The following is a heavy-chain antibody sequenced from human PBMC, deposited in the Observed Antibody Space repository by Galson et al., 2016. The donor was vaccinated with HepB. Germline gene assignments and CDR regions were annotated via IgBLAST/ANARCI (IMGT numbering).Heavy chain of an antibody. J-gene: IGHJ4*02. V-gene: IGHV3-23*01. CDR3: ARSYYHDLGTYYMDPH. CDR1: GFNFSRYV. D-gene: IGHD3-10*01. Sequence: SLRLSCAASGFNFSRYVMAWVRQSPGEGLEWVSGIIGSGATTFYADSLEGRFTISRANSRNTLDLQINSLRAEDTAVYYCARSYYHDLGTYYMDPHWGQGALVTVSS. CDR2: IIGSGATT.